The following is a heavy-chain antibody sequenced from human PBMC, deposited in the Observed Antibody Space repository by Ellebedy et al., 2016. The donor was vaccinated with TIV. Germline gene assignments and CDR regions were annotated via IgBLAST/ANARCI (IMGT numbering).Heavy chain of an antibody. CDR2: INPNSGGT. CDR1: GYTFTSYY. V-gene: IGHV1-2*02. D-gene: IGHD3-10*01. Sequence: ASVKVSXKASGYTFTSYYMHWVRQAPGQGLEWMGWINPNSGGTNYAQKFQGRVTMTRDTSISTAYMELSRLRSDDTAVYYCARANMVRGFDYWGQGTLVTVSS. J-gene: IGHJ4*02. CDR3: ARANMVRGFDY.